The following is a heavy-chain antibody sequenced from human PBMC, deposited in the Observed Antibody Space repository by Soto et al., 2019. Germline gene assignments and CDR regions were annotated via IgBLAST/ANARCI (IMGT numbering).Heavy chain of an antibody. CDR1: GYSFTSYW. J-gene: IGHJ6*02. D-gene: IGHD6-6*01. Sequence: GESLKISCKGSGYSFTSYWISWVRQMPGKGLEWMGRIDPSDSYTNYSPSFQVHVTISADKSISTAYLQWSSLKASDTAMYYCRASGSSSTPYYYGMDVWGQGTTVTVSS. CDR3: RASGSSSTPYYYGMDV. CDR2: IDPSDSYT. V-gene: IGHV5-10-1*01.